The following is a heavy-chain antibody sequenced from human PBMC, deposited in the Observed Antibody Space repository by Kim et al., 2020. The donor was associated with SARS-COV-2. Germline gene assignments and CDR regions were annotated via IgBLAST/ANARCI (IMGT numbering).Heavy chain of an antibody. CDR3: AKDPVSLSYPRGADF. J-gene: IGHJ4*02. V-gene: IGHV3-23*01. CDR1: GFSFSSYA. Sequence: GGSLRLSCAASGFSFSSYAMSWVRQAPGKGLEWVSSISGSGGSTYYADSVKGRFTISRDTSKNTLYLQMHSLRAEDTAVYYCAKDPVSLSYPRGADFWGQGTLVTVSS. CDR2: ISGSGGST. D-gene: IGHD1-26*01.